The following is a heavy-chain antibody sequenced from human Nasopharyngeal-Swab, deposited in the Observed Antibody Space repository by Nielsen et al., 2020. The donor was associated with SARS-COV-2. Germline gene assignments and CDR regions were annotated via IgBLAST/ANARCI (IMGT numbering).Heavy chain of an antibody. J-gene: IGHJ3*02. Sequence: GESLKISCAASGFTFSSYSMNWVRQAPGKGLEWASSISSSSSYIYYADSVKGRFTISRDNAKNSLYLQMNSLRAEDTAVYYCARDRWGWLPIGDAFDIWGQGTMVTVSS. V-gene: IGHV3-21*01. D-gene: IGHD2-21*01. CDR1: GFTFSSYS. CDR2: ISSSSSYI. CDR3: ARDRWGWLPIGDAFDI.